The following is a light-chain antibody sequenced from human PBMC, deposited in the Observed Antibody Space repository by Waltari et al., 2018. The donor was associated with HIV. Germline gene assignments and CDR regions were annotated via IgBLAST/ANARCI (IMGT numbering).Light chain of an antibody. CDR3: EAWDRSMGDGV. CDR2: DNS. V-gene: IGLV1-51*01. Sequence: QSVLTHPASVPAAPGQMVTISCSGSSTNIGKTDLNWYPQLRGTSPKLLVYDNSNRPSGIPDRFSGSKSGTSATLSISRLQAGDEADYYCEAWDRSMGDGVFGGGTKLTVL. J-gene: IGLJ2*01. CDR1: STNIGKTD.